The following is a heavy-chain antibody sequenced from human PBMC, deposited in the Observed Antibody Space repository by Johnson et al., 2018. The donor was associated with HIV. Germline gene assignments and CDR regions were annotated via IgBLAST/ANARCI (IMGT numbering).Heavy chain of an antibody. Sequence: VLLVESGGGVVQPGRSLRLSCAASGFTFSSYAMHWVRQAPGKGLEWVAVISYDGSNKYYADSVKGRFTISRDNSKNTLYLQMNSLRAEDTAVYYCARDLNHFGGAFDIWGQGTMVTVSS. CDR1: GFTFSSYA. CDR2: ISYDGSNK. CDR3: ARDLNHFGGAFDI. D-gene: IGHD3-16*01. J-gene: IGHJ3*02. V-gene: IGHV3-30*14.